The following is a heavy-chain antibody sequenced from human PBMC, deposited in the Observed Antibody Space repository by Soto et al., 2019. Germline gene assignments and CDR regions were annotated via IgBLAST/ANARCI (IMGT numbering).Heavy chain of an antibody. V-gene: IGHV3-30*18. CDR1: GFTSSSYG. Sequence: QVQLVESGGGVVQPGRSLRLSCAASGFTSSSYGMHWVRQAPGKGLEWVAVISYDGSNKYYADSVKGRFTISRDNSKNTLYLQMNSLRAEDTAVYYCANLHSSSSWYFDYWGQGTLVTVSS. J-gene: IGHJ4*02. D-gene: IGHD6-13*01. CDR3: ANLHSSSSWYFDY. CDR2: ISYDGSNK.